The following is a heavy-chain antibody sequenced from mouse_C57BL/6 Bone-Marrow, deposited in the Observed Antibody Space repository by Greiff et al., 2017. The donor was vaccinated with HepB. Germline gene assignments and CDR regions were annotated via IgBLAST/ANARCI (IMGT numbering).Heavy chain of an antibody. CDR2: ISNGGGST. V-gene: IGHV5-12*01. J-gene: IGHJ4*01. CDR1: GFTFSDYY. CDR3: ARRTTVVEMDY. Sequence: EVMLVESGGGLVQPGGSLKLSCAASGFTFSDYYMYWVRQTPEKRLEWVAYISNGGGSTYYPDTVKGRFTISRDNAKNTLYLQMSRLKSEDTAMYYCARRTTVVEMDYWGQGTSVTVSS. D-gene: IGHD1-1*01.